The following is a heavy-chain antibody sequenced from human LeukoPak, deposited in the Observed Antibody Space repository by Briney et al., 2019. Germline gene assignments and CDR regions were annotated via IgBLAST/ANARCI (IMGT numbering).Heavy chain of an antibody. CDR3: AWGTGYCSSTSCSSYYFDY. CDR1: GGTFSSYA. V-gene: IGHV1-69*13. J-gene: IGHJ4*02. Sequence: SVKVSCKASGGTFSSYAISWVRQAPGQGLEWMGGIIPIFGTANYAQKFQGRVTITADESTSTAHMELSSLRSEDTAVYYCAWGTGYCSSTSCSSYYFDYWGQGTLVTVSS. CDR2: IIPIFGTA. D-gene: IGHD2-2*01.